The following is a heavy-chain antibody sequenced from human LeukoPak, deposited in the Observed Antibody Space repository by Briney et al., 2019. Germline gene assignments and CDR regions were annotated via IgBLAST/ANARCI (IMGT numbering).Heavy chain of an antibody. CDR3: ASGQQLVGFDY. D-gene: IGHD6-13*01. CDR1: GFTFSSYS. V-gene: IGHV3-21*01. J-gene: IGHJ4*02. Sequence: PGGSPRLSCAASGFTFSSYSMSSVPQAPGKGLERVSPISSSSSYIYYTDSVKGRSTSSRDNAKNSLYLQRNSLRAEDTAVYYCASGQQLVGFDYWGQGTLVTVSS. CDR2: ISSSSSYI.